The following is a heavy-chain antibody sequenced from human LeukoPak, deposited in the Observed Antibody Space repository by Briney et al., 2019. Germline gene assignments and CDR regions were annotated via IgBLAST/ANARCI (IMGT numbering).Heavy chain of an antibody. CDR3: ASGARFGELPVYFDG. V-gene: IGHV3-21*01. CDR1: GFTFIRYS. J-gene: IGHJ4*02. D-gene: IGHD3-10*01. Sequence: GGSLRLSCAASGFTFIRYSMTWVRQAPGKGLEWVSSITDYSTNTYYADAVRGRFTISRDNAKNLLYLQMNSLRSEDTAVYYCASGARFGELPVYFDGWGQGTLVTVSS. CDR2: ITDYSTNT.